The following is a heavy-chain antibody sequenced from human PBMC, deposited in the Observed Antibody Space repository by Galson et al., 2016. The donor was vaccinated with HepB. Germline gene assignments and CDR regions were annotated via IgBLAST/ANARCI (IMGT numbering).Heavy chain of an antibody. J-gene: IGHJ4*02. CDR2: IDWDDFA. V-gene: IGHV2-70*01. Sequence: PALVKPTPTLTLTCTFSGFARTAPGMCVSGIRQPPGTALEGLAPIDWDDFAYYPPSLMTRLTISQDTSKYQGALTTTNMDPVDTATYYCARIRRHFSGGNYRGDDYWGQGTLVTVSS. D-gene: IGHD2-15*01. CDR3: ARIRRHFSGGNYRGDDY. CDR1: GFARTAPGMC.